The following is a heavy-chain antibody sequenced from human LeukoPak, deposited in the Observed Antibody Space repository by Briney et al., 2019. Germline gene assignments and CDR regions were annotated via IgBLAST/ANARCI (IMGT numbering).Heavy chain of an antibody. J-gene: IGHJ4*02. D-gene: IGHD2-21*02. CDR1: GFTFKNAW. CDR2: IKTKTDGEST. CDR3: TTDDVVTPGIDY. Sequence: GGSLRLSCAVSGFTFKNAWMNWVRQAPGKGLEWAGRIKTKTDGESTDYAAPVNDRFIISRDDSKDTLFLHMSSLKTEDTAVYYCTTDDVVTPGIDYWGQGTLVTVSS. V-gene: IGHV3-15*01.